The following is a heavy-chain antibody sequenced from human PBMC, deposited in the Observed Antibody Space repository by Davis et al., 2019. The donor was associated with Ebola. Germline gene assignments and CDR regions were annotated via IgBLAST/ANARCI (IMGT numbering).Heavy chain of an antibody. J-gene: IGHJ4*02. CDR3: ARVQFGELYDY. V-gene: IGHV1-8*01. CDR1: GYTLTELS. D-gene: IGHD3-10*01. CDR2: MNPNSGNT. Sequence: ASVKVSCKVSGYTLTELSMHWVRQAPGKGLEWMGWMNPNSGNTGYAQKFQGRVTMTRNTSISTAYMELSSLRSEDTAVYYCARVQFGELYDYWGQGTLVTVSS.